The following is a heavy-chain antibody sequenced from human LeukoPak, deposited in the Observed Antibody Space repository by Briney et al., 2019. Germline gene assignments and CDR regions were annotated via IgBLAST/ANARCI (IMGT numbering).Heavy chain of an antibody. CDR1: GDSISSYF. D-gene: IGHD6-19*01. V-gene: IGHV4-4*09. J-gene: IGHJ4*02. Sequence: PSETLSLTCTVSGDSISSYFWSWIRQPPGKGLEWIGYISASGTTNSSPSLLSRVTMSIDTTKNQVSLKVRSVTAADTAMYFCARRMGVAGLRGHYSFDYWGQGTLAIVSS. CDR2: ISASGTT. CDR3: ARRMGVAGLRGHYSFDY.